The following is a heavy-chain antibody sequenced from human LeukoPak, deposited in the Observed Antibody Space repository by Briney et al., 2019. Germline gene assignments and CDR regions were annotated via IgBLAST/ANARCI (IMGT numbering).Heavy chain of an antibody. CDR1: GGSFSGYY. CDR3: ARRNTGYSSGRFDP. Sequence: NPSETLSLTCAVYGGSFSGYYWSWIRQPPGKGLEWIGEINHSGSTNCNPSLKSRVTISVDTSKNQFSLKLSSVTAADTAVYYCARRNTGYSSGRFDPWGQGTLVTVSS. J-gene: IGHJ5*02. D-gene: IGHD6-19*01. CDR2: INHSGST. V-gene: IGHV4-34*01.